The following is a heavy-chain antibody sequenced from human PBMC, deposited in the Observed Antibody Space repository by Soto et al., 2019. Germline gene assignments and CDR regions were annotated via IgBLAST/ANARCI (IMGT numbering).Heavy chain of an antibody. CDR3: ARGGQDFWSGPFDY. V-gene: IGHV4-59*01. Sequence: TSETLSLTCTVSGGSISSYYWSWIRQPPGKGLEWIGYTYYSGSTNYNPSLKSRVTISVDTSKNQFSLKLSSVTAADTALYYCARGGQDFWSGPFDYWGRGALVTVSS. CDR2: TYYSGST. CDR1: GGSISSYY. J-gene: IGHJ4*02. D-gene: IGHD3-3*01.